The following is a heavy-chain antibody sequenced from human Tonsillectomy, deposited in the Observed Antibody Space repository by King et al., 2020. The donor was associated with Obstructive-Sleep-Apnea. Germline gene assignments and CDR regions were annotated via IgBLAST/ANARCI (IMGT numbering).Heavy chain of an antibody. CDR2: IKQDGRGK. V-gene: IGHV3-7*01. CDR1: GFTFSSYW. D-gene: IGHD2-15*01. Sequence: VQLVESGGGLVQPGGSLRLSCAASGFTFSSYWMSWVRQAPGKGLEWVANIKQDGRGKYYVDSVKGRVTISRDHAQNSLYLQMNSLRAEDTAVYYCARVMLVAAHSDYWGQGTLVTVSS. CDR3: ARVMLVAAHSDY. J-gene: IGHJ4*02.